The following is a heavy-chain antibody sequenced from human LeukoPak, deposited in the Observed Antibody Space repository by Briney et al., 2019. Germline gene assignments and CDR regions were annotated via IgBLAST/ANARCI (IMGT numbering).Heavy chain of an antibody. D-gene: IGHD2-2*01. J-gene: IGHJ4*02. V-gene: IGHV3-23*01. CDR1: GFTFSTYA. Sequence: PGGSRRLSCAASGFTFSTYAMSWVRQAAGKGLEWVSLISGSGGGTYYADSVKGRFTISRDNAKNTLYLQMNSLRAEDTAVYYCARDVCSSTSCRYDYWGQGTLVTVSS. CDR3: ARDVCSSTSCRYDY. CDR2: ISGSGGGT.